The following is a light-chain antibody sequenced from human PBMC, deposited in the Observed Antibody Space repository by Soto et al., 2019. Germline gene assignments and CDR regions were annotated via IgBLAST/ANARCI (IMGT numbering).Light chain of an antibody. CDR2: AAS. J-gene: IGKJ5*01. Sequence: DIQMTQSPSSLSASVVDRVTITFRASQCISSYLNWYQQKPGKAPKLLIYAASSLQSGVPSRFSGSGSGTDFTLTIRSLQPEDFATYYCQQPISFPITFGQGTRLEIK. CDR3: QQPISFPIT. CDR1: QCISSY. V-gene: IGKV1-39*01.